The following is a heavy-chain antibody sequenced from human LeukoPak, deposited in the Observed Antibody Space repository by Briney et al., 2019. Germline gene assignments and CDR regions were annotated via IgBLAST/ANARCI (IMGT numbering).Heavy chain of an antibody. J-gene: IGHJ6*03. CDR2: ISNSGST. CDR3: ARRTAAAGTAYYYYYLDV. Sequence: NTSETLSLTCTVSGDSIPNYYWSWIRQPPGKGLEWIGYISNSGSTNYNPSLKSRVTVSVDTSKNQFSLNLTSVTAADTALYYCARRTAAAGTAYYYYYLDVWGKGTTVTVSS. D-gene: IGHD6-13*01. V-gene: IGHV4-59*01. CDR1: GDSIPNYY.